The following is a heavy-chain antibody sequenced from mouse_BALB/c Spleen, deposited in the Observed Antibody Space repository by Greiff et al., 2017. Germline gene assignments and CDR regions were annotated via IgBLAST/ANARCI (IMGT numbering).Heavy chain of an antibody. CDR3: ARAERITTTGFAY. D-gene: IGHD2-4*01. CDR1: GYAFSSYW. CDR2: IYPGDGDT. J-gene: IGHJ3*01. V-gene: IGHV1-80*01. Sequence: QVQLKESGAELVRPGSSVKISCKASGYAFSSYWMNWVKQRPGQGLEWIGQIYPGDGDTNYNGKFKGKATLTADKSSSTAYMQLSSLTSEDSAVYFCARAERITTTGFAYWGQGTLVTVSA.